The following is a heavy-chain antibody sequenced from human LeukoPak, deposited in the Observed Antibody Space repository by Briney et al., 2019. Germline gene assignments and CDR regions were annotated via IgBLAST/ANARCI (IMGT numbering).Heavy chain of an antibody. J-gene: IGHJ6*02. CDR2: IWYDGSNK. Sequence: GGSLRLSCAASGFTFSSYGMHWVRQAPGKGLEWVAVIWYDGSNKYYADSVKGRFTISRDNAKNTLYLQMNSLRAEDTAMYYCARDYGRSRDYGMDVWGQGTTVTVSS. CDR3: ARDYGRSRDYGMDV. V-gene: IGHV3-33*01. CDR1: GFTFSSYG. D-gene: IGHD3-10*01.